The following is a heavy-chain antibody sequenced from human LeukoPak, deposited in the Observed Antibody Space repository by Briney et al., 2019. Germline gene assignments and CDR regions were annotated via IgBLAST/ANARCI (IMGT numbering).Heavy chain of an antibody. CDR3: ARVPSRRYFDY. D-gene: IGHD6-25*01. Sequence: SETLSLTCTVSGDSVSSGSYYWSWIRQPPGKGLEWIGYIYYSGSTNYNPSLKSRVTISVDTSKNQFSLKLSSVTAADTAVYYCARVPSRRYFDYWGQGTLVTVSS. CDR1: GDSVSSGSYY. J-gene: IGHJ4*02. CDR2: IYYSGST. V-gene: IGHV4-61*01.